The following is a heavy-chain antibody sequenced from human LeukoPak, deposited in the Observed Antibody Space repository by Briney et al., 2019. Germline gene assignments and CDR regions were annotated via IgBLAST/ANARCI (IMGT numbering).Heavy chain of an antibody. D-gene: IGHD6-19*01. V-gene: IGHV5-51*01. CDR1: GYSFTSYW. Sequence: GESLKISCKGSGYSFTSYWIGWVRQMPGKGLEWMGIIYPGDSDTRYSPSFQGQVTISADKSISTAYLQWSSLKASDTAMYYCARQGYSSGWYDAFDIWGQGTMVTDSS. J-gene: IGHJ3*02. CDR2: IYPGDSDT. CDR3: ARQGYSSGWYDAFDI.